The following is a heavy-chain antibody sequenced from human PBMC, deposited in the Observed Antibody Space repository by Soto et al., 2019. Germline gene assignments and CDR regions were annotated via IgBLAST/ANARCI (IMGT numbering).Heavy chain of an antibody. CDR1: GFTFSGSA. CDR3: TRVIAVAGTQRVYYYYGMHV. CDR2: IRSKANSYAT. J-gene: IGHJ6*01. V-gene: IGHV3-73*01. Sequence: GGSLRLSCAASGFTFSGSAMHWVRQASGKGLEWVGRIRSKANSYATAYAASVKGRFTISRDDSKNTAYLQMNSLKTEDTAVYYCTRVIAVAGTQRVYYYYGMHVWGQGTTVTVSS. D-gene: IGHD6-19*01.